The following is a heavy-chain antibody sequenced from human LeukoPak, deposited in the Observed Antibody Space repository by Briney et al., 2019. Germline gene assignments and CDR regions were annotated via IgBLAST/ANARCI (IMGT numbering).Heavy chain of an antibody. D-gene: IGHD3-22*01. CDR1: GYTFTSYG. CDR2: ISAYNGNT. V-gene: IGHV1-18*01. J-gene: IGHJ4*02. Sequence: ASVKVSGKASGYTFTSYGISWVRQAPGQGLEWMGWISAYNGNTNYAQKLQGRVTMTTDTSTSTAYMELRSLRSDDTAVYYCARDRGRITMIKYYFDYWGQGTLVTVSS. CDR3: ARDRGRITMIKYYFDY.